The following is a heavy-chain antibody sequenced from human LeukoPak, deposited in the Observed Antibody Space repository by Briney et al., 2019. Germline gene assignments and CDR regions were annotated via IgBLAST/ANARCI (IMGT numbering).Heavy chain of an antibody. CDR2: IYYSGNT. Sequence: SETLSLTCTVSGGSIGTYYWSWIRQPPGKGLEWIGYIYYSGNTNYNPSLKSRVTISLDTSKNQFSLKLSSVTAADTAVYYCASLAAAGPNWGQGTLVTVSS. CDR3: ASLAAAGPN. V-gene: IGHV4-59*01. J-gene: IGHJ4*02. CDR1: GGSIGTYY. D-gene: IGHD6-13*01.